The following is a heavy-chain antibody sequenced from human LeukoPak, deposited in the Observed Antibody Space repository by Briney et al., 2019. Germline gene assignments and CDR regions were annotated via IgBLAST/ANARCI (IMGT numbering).Heavy chain of an antibody. CDR1: GFTFSSYG. CDR2: ISGSGGST. J-gene: IGHJ4*02. V-gene: IGHV3-23*01. D-gene: IGHD3-9*01. CDR3: AKDLYYDILTGYYNPYYFDY. Sequence: GGSLRLSCAASGFTFSSYGMSWVRQAPGKGLEWVSAISGSGGSTYYADSVKGRFTISRDNSKNTLYLQMNSLRAEDTAVYYCAKDLYYDILTGYYNPYYFDYWGQGTLVTVSS.